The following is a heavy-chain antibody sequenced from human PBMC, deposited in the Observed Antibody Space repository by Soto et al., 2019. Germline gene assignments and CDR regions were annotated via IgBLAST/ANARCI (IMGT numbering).Heavy chain of an antibody. V-gene: IGHV3-33*01. J-gene: IGHJ6*02. CDR2: IWYDGSNK. Sequence: GGSLRLSCAASGFTFSSYGMHWVRQAPGKGLEWVAVIWYDGSNKYYADSVKGRFTISRDNSKNTLYLQMNSLRAEDTAVYYCARDADCSSTSCYTDYYGMDVWGQGTTVTVSS. CDR3: ARDADCSSTSCYTDYYGMDV. CDR1: GFTFSSYG. D-gene: IGHD2-2*02.